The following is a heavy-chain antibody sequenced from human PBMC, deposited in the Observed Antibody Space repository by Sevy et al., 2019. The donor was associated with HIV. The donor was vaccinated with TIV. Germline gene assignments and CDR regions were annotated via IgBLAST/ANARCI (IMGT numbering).Heavy chain of an antibody. CDR1: GFTFSSYA. D-gene: IGHD2-21*02. V-gene: IGHV3-30-3*01. CDR2: ISYDGSNK. J-gene: IGHJ4*02. Sequence: GGSLRLSCAASGFTFSSYAMHWVRQAPGKGLEWVADISYDGSNKYYADSVKGRFTISRDNSKNTLYLQMNSLRAEDTAVYYCAREGLLFRRNYFDYWGQGTLVTVSS. CDR3: AREGLLFRRNYFDY.